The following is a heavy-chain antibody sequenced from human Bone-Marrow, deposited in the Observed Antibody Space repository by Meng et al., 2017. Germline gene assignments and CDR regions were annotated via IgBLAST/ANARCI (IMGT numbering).Heavy chain of an antibody. J-gene: IGHJ4*02. CDR3: GRDEGYQLLK. CDR1: GFTFNIYW. CDR2: INGDGSST. Sequence: EVQLVESGGALVQRGGALRLSCAASGFTFNIYWMHWVRQAPGKGLVWVSRINGDGSSTTYADSVKGRFTISRDNAKNTLYLQMNSLTVEDTAVYYCGRDEGYQLLKWGQGTLVTVSS. V-gene: IGHV3-74*03. D-gene: IGHD2-2*01.